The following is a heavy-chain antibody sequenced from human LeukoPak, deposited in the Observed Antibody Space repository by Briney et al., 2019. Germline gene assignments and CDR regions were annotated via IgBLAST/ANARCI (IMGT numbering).Heavy chain of an antibody. J-gene: IGHJ4*02. CDR2: ISGSGGST. CDR3: AKGGSVHDFWSGYFSFDY. Sequence: PGGSLRLSCAASGFTFSSYAMSWVRQAPGKGLEWVSAISGSGGSTYYADSVKGRFTISRDNSKNTLYLQMNSLRAEDTAVYYCAKGGSVHDFWSGYFSFDYWGQGTLVTVSS. CDR1: GFTFSSYA. D-gene: IGHD3-3*01. V-gene: IGHV3-23*01.